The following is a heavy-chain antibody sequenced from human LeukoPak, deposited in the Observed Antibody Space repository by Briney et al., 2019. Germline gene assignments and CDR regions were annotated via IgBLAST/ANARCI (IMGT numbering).Heavy chain of an antibody. D-gene: IGHD3-10*01. CDR1: GFTFRNYV. J-gene: IGHJ4*02. V-gene: IGHV3-30-3*01. CDR3: AREGYYGSGSPPSLYFDY. CDR2: TSSDLNVK. Sequence: GGSLRLSCAASGFTFRNYVIHWVRQAPGKGLEWVAVTSSDLNVKLYADSVKGRFTISRDNSRSTLYLQMNSLRPEDTAIHYCAREGYYGSGSPPSLYFDYWGQGTLVTVSS.